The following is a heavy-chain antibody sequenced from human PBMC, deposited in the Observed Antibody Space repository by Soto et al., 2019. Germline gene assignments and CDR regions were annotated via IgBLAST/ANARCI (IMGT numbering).Heavy chain of an antibody. CDR1: GGSISSGGYY. D-gene: IGHD5-12*01. Sequence: QVQLQESGPGLVKPSQTLSLTCTVSGGSISSGGYYWSWIRQHPGKGLEWIGYIYYSGSTYYNPSLKGRVTISVDTSKNQFSLKLSSVTAADTAVYYCARGAMATIGVRGFDYWGQGTLVTVSS. V-gene: IGHV4-31*03. CDR3: ARGAMATIGVRGFDY. J-gene: IGHJ4*02. CDR2: IYYSGST.